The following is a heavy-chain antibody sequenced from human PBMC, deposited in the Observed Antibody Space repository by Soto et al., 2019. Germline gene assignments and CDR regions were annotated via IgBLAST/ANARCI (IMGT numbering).Heavy chain of an antibody. D-gene: IGHD1-20*01. CDR1: GFTFSSYS. CDR3: ARNNGSDAFDI. CDR2: ISSSSSYI. J-gene: IGHJ3*02. V-gene: IGHV3-21*01. Sequence: GGSLRLSCAASGFTFSSYSMNWVRQAPGKGLEWVSSISSSSSYIYYADSVKGRFTISRDNAKNSLYLQRNSLRAEDSAVYYCARNNGSDAFDIWGQGTMVTVSS.